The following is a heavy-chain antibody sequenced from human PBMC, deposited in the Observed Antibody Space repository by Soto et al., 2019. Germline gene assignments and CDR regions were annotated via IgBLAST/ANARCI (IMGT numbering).Heavy chain of an antibody. V-gene: IGHV3-53*01. CDR2: IYSGGST. J-gene: IGHJ4*02. CDR1: VFTVRSNY. D-gene: IGHD3-22*01. Sequence: GWSLRLSCASSVFTVRSNYMSWVRQAPGKGLEWVSVIYSGGSTYYADSVKGRFTISRDNSKNTLYLQMNSLRAEDTAVYYCARDDSSGYYYFDYWGQGTLVTVSS. CDR3: ARDDSSGYYYFDY.